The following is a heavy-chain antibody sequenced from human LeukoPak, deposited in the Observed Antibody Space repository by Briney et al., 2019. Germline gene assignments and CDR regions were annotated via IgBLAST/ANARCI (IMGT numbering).Heavy chain of an antibody. CDR2: ISAYNGNT. J-gene: IGHJ5*02. V-gene: IGHV1-18*01. CDR3: ARVVPAAIRNWFDP. D-gene: IGHD2-2*01. Sequence: SVKVSCKASGYTFTSYGISWVRQAPGQGGEWMGWISAYNGNTNYDQKLQGRVPMTTDTSTSTAYMELRSLRSDDTAVYYCARVVPAAIRNWFDPWGQGTLVTVSS. CDR1: GYTFTSYG.